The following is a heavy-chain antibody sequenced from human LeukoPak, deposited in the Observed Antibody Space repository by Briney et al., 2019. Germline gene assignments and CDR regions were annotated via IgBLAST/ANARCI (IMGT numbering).Heavy chain of an antibody. CDR2: ISFDGSYK. CDR3: ARGTVTSRTWYFDL. D-gene: IGHD4-17*01. CDR1: GFTFQTFG. J-gene: IGHJ2*01. V-gene: IGHV3-30*03. Sequence: GRSLRLSCAVSGFTFQTFGMHWVRQTPGKGLEWVALISFDGSYKYYTDSVKGRFTISRDNSKNTLYLQMDSLRVEDTAVYYCARGTVTSRTWYFDLWGRGTLVTVSS.